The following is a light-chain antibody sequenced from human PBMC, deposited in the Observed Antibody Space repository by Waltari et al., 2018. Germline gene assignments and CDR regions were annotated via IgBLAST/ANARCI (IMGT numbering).Light chain of an antibody. CDR1: QAVSNY. CDR2: DAS. J-gene: IGKJ2*01. Sequence: EIVLTQSPGTLSVSPGETATLSCRASQAVSNYLGWYQQKPGQPPRLLINDASNRAPGGPARFSGSGSGTDFTLTIGSLEPEDFGVYYCQQRVSWPVTFGQGTKLEIK. CDR3: QQRVSWPVT. V-gene: IGKV3-11*01.